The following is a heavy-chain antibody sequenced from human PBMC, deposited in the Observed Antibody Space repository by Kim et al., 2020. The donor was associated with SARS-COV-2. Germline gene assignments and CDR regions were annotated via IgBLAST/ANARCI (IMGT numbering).Heavy chain of an antibody. CDR2: IKQDGSEK. V-gene: IGHV3-7*03. CDR1: GFTFSSYW. J-gene: IGHJ5*02. Sequence: GGSLRLSCAASGFTFSSYWMSWVRQAPGKGLEWVANIKQDGSEKYYVDSVKGRFTISRDNAKNSLYLQMNSLRAKDTAVYYCARETPQAVAGTNWFDPWGQGTLVTVSS. D-gene: IGHD6-19*01. CDR3: ARETPQAVAGTNWFDP.